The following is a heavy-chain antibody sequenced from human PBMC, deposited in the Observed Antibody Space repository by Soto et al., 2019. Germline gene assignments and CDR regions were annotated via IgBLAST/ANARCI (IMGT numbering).Heavy chain of an antibody. J-gene: IGHJ6*02. Sequence: QVPLVQSGAEVKKPGSSVKVSCKASGGTFSSYAIIWVRQAPGQGLEWMGGIIPIFGTANYAQKFQGRVTITADESTSTAYMELSSLRSEDTAVYYCTSEGVVAARGGAYYGMDVWGQGTTVTVSS. CDR3: TSEGVVAARGGAYYGMDV. CDR2: IIPIFGTA. CDR1: GGTFSSYA. D-gene: IGHD2-15*01. V-gene: IGHV1-69*01.